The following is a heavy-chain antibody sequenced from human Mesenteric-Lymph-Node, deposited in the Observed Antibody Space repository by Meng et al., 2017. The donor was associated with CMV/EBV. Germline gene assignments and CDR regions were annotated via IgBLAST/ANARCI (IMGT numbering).Heavy chain of an antibody. CDR3: ARPFPSWQSPRLDPFGA. CDR1: GDSISSFYY. Sequence: LQLRRSGPGQVKPSETLSLTCTVSGDSISSFYYWGWIRQPPGRGLEWIGSVHYTGSTYYSPSLKSRVTVSVDTSKNQFSLRLTSVTAADTAVYYCARPFPSWQSPRLDPFGAWGQGTLVTVSS. CDR2: VHYTGST. J-gene: IGHJ5*02. V-gene: IGHV4-39*01. D-gene: IGHD6-19*01.